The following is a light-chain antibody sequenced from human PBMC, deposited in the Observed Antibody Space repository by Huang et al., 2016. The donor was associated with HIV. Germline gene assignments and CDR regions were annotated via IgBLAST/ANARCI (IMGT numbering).Light chain of an antibody. J-gene: IGKJ1*01. CDR1: QNIANS. Sequence: DIQMTQSPPSLSASVGDRVTFTCRAYQNIANSLNWYQQKPGKAPKLLIYTASTLESGVPSRFSGSGSGSHFTLNITNLKPEDFATYYCQQSFTVRRTFG. CDR3: QQSFTVRRT. CDR2: TAS. V-gene: IGKV1-39*01.